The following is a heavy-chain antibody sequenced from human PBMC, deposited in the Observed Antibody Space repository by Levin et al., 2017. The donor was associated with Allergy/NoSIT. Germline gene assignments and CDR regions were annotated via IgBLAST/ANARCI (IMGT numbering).Heavy chain of an antibody. CDR2: IWYDGSNK. CDR3: ARDSDDYYYYMDV. CDR1: GFTFSSYG. V-gene: IGHV3-33*01. D-gene: IGHD3-10*01. J-gene: IGHJ6*03. Sequence: PGGSLRLSCAASGFTFSSYGMHWVRQAPGKGLEWVAVIWYDGSNKYYADSVKGRFTISRDNSKNTLYLQMNSLRAEDTAVYYCARDSDDYYYYMDVWGKGTTVTVSS.